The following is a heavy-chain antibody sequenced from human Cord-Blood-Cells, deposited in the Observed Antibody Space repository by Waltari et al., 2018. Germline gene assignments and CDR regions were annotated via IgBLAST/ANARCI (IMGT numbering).Heavy chain of an antibody. V-gene: IGHV4-34*01. D-gene: IGHD7-27*01. CDR1: GGSFSGYS. J-gene: IGHJ4*02. CDR3: ARGPLGRGSIPNYFDY. CDR2: TNHSGST. Sequence: QVQLQQWGAGLLKPSETLSLTCAVYGGSFSGYSWSWIRQPPGKGLEWIGETNHSGSTNYNPSLKSRVTISVDTSKNQFSLKLSSVTAADTAVYYCARGPLGRGSIPNYFDYWGQGTLVTVSS.